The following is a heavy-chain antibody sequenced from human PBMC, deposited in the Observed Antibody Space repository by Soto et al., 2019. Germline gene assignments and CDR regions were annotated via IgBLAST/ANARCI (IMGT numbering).Heavy chain of an antibody. CDR2: VSYDGNHK. V-gene: IGHV3-30*18. J-gene: IGHJ6*02. CDR3: AKDVGQQLVLNYGMDV. Sequence: QVQLVESGGGVIQPGTSLSLSCGSSGFTFRSFGMYWVRQAPGKGLEWVAVVSYDGNHKYYADSVKGRFTVSRDNAKNMLYLQMNRLRGEDTVVYYCAKDVGQQLVLNYGMDVWGQGTTVTVSS. D-gene: IGHD6-13*01. CDR1: GFTFRSFG.